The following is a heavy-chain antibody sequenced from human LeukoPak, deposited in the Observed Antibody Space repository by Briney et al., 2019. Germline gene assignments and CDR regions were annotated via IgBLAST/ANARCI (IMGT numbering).Heavy chain of an antibody. Sequence: GGSLRLSCAASGFTFSSYEMNWVRQAPGKGLEWVSYISSSGSTIYYADSVKGRFTISRDNAKNSLYLQMNSLRAEDTAVYYCARDRPTYSSGWYYAHDAFDIWGQGTMVTVSS. J-gene: IGHJ3*02. V-gene: IGHV3-48*03. CDR3: ARDRPTYSSGWYYAHDAFDI. CDR2: ISSSGSTI. D-gene: IGHD6-19*01. CDR1: GFTFSSYE.